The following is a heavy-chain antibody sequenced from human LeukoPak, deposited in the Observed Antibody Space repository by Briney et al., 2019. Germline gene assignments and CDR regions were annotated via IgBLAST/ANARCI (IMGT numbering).Heavy chain of an antibody. V-gene: IGHV1-2*02. D-gene: IGHD3-10*01. CDR3: ARALGLLWFGELRGGDAFDI. Sequence: ASVKVSCKASGYTFTGYYIHWVRQAPGQGLEWMGWINPNSGGTNYAQKFQGRVTMTRDTSISTAYLELSRLRSDDTAVYYCARALGLLWFGELRGGDAFDIWGQGTMVTVSS. J-gene: IGHJ3*02. CDR1: GYTFTGYY. CDR2: INPNSGGT.